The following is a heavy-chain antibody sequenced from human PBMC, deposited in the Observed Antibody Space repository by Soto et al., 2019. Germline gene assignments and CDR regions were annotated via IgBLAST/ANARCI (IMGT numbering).Heavy chain of an antibody. CDR1: GFTFRTYA. J-gene: IGHJ4*02. V-gene: IGHV3-23*01. CDR2: ISGSAGT. D-gene: IGHD3-16*01. Sequence: GGSLRLSCTASGFTFRTYAMTWFRQAPGKGLEWVSAISGSAGTFYATSVKGRFTISRDNSRSTVYLKMHSLRAEDSAIYYCAKEKDYEFNWGSDCFTSHYWGQGTLVTVSS. CDR3: AKEKDYEFNWGSDCFTSHY.